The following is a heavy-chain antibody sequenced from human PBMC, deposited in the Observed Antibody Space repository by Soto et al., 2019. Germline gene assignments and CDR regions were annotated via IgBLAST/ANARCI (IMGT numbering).Heavy chain of an antibody. V-gene: IGHV1-69*13. D-gene: IGHD5-18*01. CDR3: ARNRGYSYGSLKYYYYGMDV. Sequence: SVKVSWKASGGTFSSYAISCVRQAPGQGLEWMGGIIPIFGTANYAQKFQDRVTITADESTSTAYMELSSLRSEDTAVYYCARNRGYSYGSLKYYYYGMDVWGQGTTVTVSS. J-gene: IGHJ6*02. CDR2: IIPIFGTA. CDR1: GGTFSSYA.